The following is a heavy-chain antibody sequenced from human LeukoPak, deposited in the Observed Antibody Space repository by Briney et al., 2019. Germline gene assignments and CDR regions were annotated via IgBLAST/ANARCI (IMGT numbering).Heavy chain of an antibody. Sequence: ASVKVSCKASGYIFSSYGITWVRQAPGQGLEWMGWISAYNGHTNFVQKFQGRVTMTTDTSTSTAYMELRSLRSDDTAVYYCARAILSRWSLSQWFAPWGQGTLVTVSS. D-gene: IGHD2-8*01. CDR3: ARAILSRWSLSQWFAP. J-gene: IGHJ5*02. CDR2: ISAYNGHT. V-gene: IGHV1-18*01. CDR1: GYIFSSYG.